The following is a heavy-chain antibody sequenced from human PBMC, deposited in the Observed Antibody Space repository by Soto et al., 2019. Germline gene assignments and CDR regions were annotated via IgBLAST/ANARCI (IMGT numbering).Heavy chain of an antibody. V-gene: IGHV4-30-4*01. Sequence: QVQLQESGPGLVKPSQTLSLTCTVSGGSISSDDYYWSWIRQTPGRGLEWIGFIFYRGNTYYNPSLNTRASISVDTSKNQFSLKLTSVTATDTAVYYCVREGTKLSPHGYIMAAGNFASWGQGALVTVSS. CDR2: IFYRGNT. CDR1: GGSISSDDYY. J-gene: IGHJ4*02. D-gene: IGHD5-12*01. CDR3: VREGTKLSPHGYIMAAGNFAS.